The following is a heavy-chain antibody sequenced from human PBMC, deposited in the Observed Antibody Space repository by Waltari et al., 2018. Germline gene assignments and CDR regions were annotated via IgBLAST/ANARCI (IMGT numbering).Heavy chain of an antibody. J-gene: IGHJ4*02. CDR2: ISYDGRNK. V-gene: IGHV3-30*18. Sequence: QVQLVESGGGVVQPGRSLRLSCAASGFTFRSYGMPWVRPDPGKGLEWVAVISYDGRNKYYADSVKGRFNISRDNSKNALYLQMNSLRAEDTAVYYCAKDRILTGYYMVGLDYWGQGTLVTVSS. CDR3: AKDRILTGYYMVGLDY. D-gene: IGHD3-9*01. CDR1: GFTFRSYG.